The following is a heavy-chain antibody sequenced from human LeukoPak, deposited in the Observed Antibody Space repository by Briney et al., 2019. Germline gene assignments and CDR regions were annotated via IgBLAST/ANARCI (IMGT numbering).Heavy chain of an antibody. V-gene: IGHV1-2*06. CDR1: GYTFTGYY. Sequence: ASVKVSCKASGYTFTGYYMHWVRQAPGQGLEWMGRINPNSGGTNYAQKFQGRVTMARDTSISTAYMELSRLRSDDTAVYYCARDAYGTNRFDPWGQGTLVTVSS. D-gene: IGHD4/OR15-4a*01. CDR3: ARDAYGTNRFDP. CDR2: INPNSGGT. J-gene: IGHJ5*02.